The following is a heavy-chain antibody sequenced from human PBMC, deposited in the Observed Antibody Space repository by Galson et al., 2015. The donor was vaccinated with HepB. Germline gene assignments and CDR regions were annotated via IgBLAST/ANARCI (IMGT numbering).Heavy chain of an antibody. D-gene: IGHD6-13*01. Sequence: SVKVSCKASGYTFTSYYMHWVRQAPGQGLEWMGIINPSGGSTSYAQKLQGRVTMTRDTSTSTVYMELSSLRSEDTAVYYCARGGQQLNYYYGMDAWGQGTTVTVSS. J-gene: IGHJ6*02. CDR1: GYTFTSYY. V-gene: IGHV1-46*04. CDR3: ARGGQQLNYYYGMDA. CDR2: INPSGGST.